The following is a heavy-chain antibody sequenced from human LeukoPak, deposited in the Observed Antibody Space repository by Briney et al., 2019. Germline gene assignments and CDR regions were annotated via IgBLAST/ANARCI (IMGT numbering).Heavy chain of an antibody. J-gene: IGHJ6*03. Sequence: SSETLSLTCAVYGGSFSGYSWTWIRQPPGKGLEWIGSIYYSGSTYYNPSLKSRVTISVDTSKNQFSLKLTSVTAADTAVYYCAREERLYSSSWYPRPYYYYMDVWGKGTTVTISS. CDR1: GGSFSGYS. V-gene: IGHV4-34*01. CDR2: IYYSGST. D-gene: IGHD6-13*01. CDR3: AREERLYSSSWYPRPYYYYMDV.